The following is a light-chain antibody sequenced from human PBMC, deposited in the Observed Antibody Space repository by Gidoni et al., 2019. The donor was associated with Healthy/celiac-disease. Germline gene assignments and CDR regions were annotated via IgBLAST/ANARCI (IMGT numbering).Light chain of an antibody. CDR3: AAWEDSLSGPGEV. V-gene: IGLV1-47*01. CDR1: SSNIGSNY. J-gene: IGLJ1*01. Sequence: QSVLTQPPSASGTPGQRVTISCSGSSSNIGSNYVYWYQQLPGTAPKLLIYRNNQRPSGVPDRFSGSKSGTSASLAISGLRSEDEADYYCAAWEDSLSGPGEVFGTGTKVTVL. CDR2: RNN.